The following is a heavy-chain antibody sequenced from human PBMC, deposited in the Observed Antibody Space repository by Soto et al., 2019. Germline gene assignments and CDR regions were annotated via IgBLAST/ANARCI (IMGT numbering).Heavy chain of an antibody. Sequence: QVQLVESGGGVVQPGRSLRLSSAASGFTFSSYGMHWVRQAPGKGLEWVAVIWSDGSTKYYADSVKGRFTISRDISNTLYLQMNNLRAEDTALYYCARDLRRGYGMDVWGQGTTVTVSS. V-gene: IGHV3-33*01. J-gene: IGHJ6*02. CDR1: GFTFSSYG. CDR2: IWSDGSTK. CDR3: ARDLRRGYGMDV.